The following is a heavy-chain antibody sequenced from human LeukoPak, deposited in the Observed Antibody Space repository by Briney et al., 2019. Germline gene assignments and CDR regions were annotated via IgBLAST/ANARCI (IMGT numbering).Heavy chain of an antibody. D-gene: IGHD1-14*01. CDR3: VRHRGAVGY. V-gene: IGHV3-11*01. J-gene: IGHJ4*02. Sequence: PGGSLRLSCAASGFTFSDYYMSWIRQAPGKGLEWISYISSSGDNIYYTDSVKGRFTISRDNAKNSLYLQMTSLRAEDTAVYYCVRHRGAVGYWGQGTLVTVSS. CDR2: ISSSGDNI. CDR1: GFTFSDYY.